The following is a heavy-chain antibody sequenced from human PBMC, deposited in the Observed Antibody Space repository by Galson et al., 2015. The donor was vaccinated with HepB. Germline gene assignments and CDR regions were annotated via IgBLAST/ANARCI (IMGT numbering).Heavy chain of an antibody. CDR3: ARHLISFKGVWSSSWYEFDP. CDR1: GYSFTSYW. V-gene: IGHV5-51*01. J-gene: IGHJ5*02. Sequence: QSGAEVKKPGESLKISCKGSGYSFTSYWIGWVRQMPGKGLEWMGIIYPGDSDTRYSPSFQGQVTISADKSISTADLQWISLKASDTAMYYCARHLISFKGVWSSSWYEFDPWGQGTLVTVSS. D-gene: IGHD6-13*01. CDR2: IYPGDSDT.